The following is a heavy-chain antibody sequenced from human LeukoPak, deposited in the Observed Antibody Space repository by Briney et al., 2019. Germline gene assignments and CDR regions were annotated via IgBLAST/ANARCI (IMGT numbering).Heavy chain of an antibody. V-gene: IGHV3-48*03. J-gene: IGHJ3*02. Sequence: GGSLRLSCAASGFTFSSYEMNWVRQAPGKGLEWVSYIRSSGTIIFYADSVKGRFTISRDNAKNSLYLQMSSLRAEDTAVYYCARVNDYGGNDDAFDIWGQGTMVTVSS. CDR2: IRSSGTII. CDR3: ARVNDYGGNDDAFDI. CDR1: GFTFSSYE. D-gene: IGHD4-23*01.